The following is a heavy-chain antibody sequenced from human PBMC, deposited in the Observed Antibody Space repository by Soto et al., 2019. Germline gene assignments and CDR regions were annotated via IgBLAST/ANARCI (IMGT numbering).Heavy chain of an antibody. CDR3: TRASSLDFDF. CDR1: GFTFGDYA. D-gene: IGHD3-16*01. Sequence: LRLSCTTSGFTFGDYALSWVRQAPGKGLEWVGFIGRNAYGGTTDYAASVKGRFTISRDDSKSIAYLQMNSLRTEDTALYYCTRASSLDFDFWGQGTLVTVSS. V-gene: IGHV3-49*04. J-gene: IGHJ4*02. CDR2: IGRNAYGGTT.